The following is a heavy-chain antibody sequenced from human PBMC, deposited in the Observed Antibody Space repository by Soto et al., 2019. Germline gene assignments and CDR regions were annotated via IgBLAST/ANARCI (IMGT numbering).Heavy chain of an antibody. J-gene: IGHJ3*02. Sequence: SGPTLVNPTQALTLTCTFSGVSLRTTGVGVGWIRQPPGKALEWLALLYWDDDNRYNPSLKSRLTLTKDTSKSQVVLTLTNVDPADTATYYCAHNPPQDSGAFDIWGQGTMVTVSS. V-gene: IGHV2-5*02. CDR3: AHNPPQDSGAFDI. D-gene: IGHD6-19*01. CDR1: GVSLRTTGVG. CDR2: LYWDDDN.